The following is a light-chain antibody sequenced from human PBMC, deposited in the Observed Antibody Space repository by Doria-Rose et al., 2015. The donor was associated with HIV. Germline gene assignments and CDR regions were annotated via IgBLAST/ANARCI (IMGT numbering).Light chain of an antibody. CDR3: QQYYYTPS. CDR1: QSLLYTSKNY. Sequence: EIVLTQSPESLGMSLGERATLNCKSNQSLLYTSKNYLAWYQQKPGQPPKLLIYWASTRQSGVPARFSGSGSGTDFTLTISSLEAEDVAVYYCQQYYYTPSFGPGTTVDIK. J-gene: IGKJ3*01. V-gene: IGKV4-1*01. CDR2: WAS.